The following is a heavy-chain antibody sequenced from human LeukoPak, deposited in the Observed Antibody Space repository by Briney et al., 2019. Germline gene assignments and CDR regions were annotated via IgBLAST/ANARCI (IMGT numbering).Heavy chain of an antibody. V-gene: IGHV3-9*01. D-gene: IGHD6-19*01. Sequence: PGGSLRLSCAASGFTYDNYAMHWVRQGPGEGLKWVSGISWNSADIAYADSVKGRFTVSRDNAKKSLYLQMNSLRTEDSAVYYCAKGDGSAVAGASDYWGQGTLVTLSS. CDR2: ISWNSADI. CDR3: AKGDGSAVAGASDY. CDR1: GFTYDNYA. J-gene: IGHJ4*02.